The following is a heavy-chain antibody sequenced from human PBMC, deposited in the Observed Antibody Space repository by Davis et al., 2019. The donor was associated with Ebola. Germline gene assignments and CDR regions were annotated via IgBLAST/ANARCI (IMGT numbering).Heavy chain of an antibody. CDR1: GFTFSDYY. V-gene: IGHV3-11*01. CDR2: ITTSGTTV. D-gene: IGHD3-3*01. J-gene: IGHJ4*02. Sequence: PGGSLRLSCAAAGFTFSDYYMSWIRQAPGKGLEWVSYITTSGTTVYYADSVKDRFTISRDNAKNSLYLQMNSLRAEDTAVYYCARSRGGFTNYDYDSWGQGTLVTVSS. CDR3: ARSRGGFTNYDYDS.